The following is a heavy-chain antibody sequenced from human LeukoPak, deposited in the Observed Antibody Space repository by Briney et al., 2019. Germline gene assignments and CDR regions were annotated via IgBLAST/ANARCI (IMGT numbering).Heavy chain of an antibody. CDR3: AGREGISAGCFHY. Sequence: PGGSLRLSCAASGFTFSDYAMSWVRQAPGKGLEGVSSISGSGRSTFYAESVKGRFTISRDTSKNTLYLQMNGLRGDDTALYYCAGREGISAGCFHYWGQGTLVTVSS. J-gene: IGHJ4*02. V-gene: IGHV3-23*01. CDR2: ISGSGRST. D-gene: IGHD6-13*01. CDR1: GFTFSDYA.